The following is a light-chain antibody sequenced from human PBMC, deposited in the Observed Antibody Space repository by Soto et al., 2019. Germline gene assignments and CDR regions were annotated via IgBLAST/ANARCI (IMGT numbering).Light chain of an antibody. J-gene: IGKJ4*01. CDR3: QQRTTPPT. V-gene: IGKV3-11*01. Sequence: EIVLTQSPATMSLAPGDRATLSCRARQSVTSSLAWFPQKPGQAPMLLINDVSRRATSIPARFSGSASGTVFTLTISSLEPEDFAVYYCQQRTTPPTFCGGTKVEIK. CDR2: DVS. CDR1: QSVTSS.